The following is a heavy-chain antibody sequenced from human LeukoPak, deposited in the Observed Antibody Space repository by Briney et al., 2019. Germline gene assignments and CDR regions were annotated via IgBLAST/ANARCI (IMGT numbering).Heavy chain of an antibody. J-gene: IGHJ5*02. Sequence: QPGGSLRLSCAASGFTFSSYGIHWVRQAPGKGLEWVAVISYDGNNKYYADSVKGRFTISRDNSKNTLYLQMNSLRAEDTAVYYCAKGSTSAWNNWFDPWGQGTLVTVSS. CDR3: AKGSTSAWNNWFDP. V-gene: IGHV3-30*18. CDR2: ISYDGNNK. D-gene: IGHD1-26*01. CDR1: GFTFSSYG.